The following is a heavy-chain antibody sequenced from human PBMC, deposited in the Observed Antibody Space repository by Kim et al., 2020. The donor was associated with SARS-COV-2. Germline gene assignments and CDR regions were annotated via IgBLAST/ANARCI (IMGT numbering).Heavy chain of an antibody. CDR3: ARQRDSGTWYVAHYYYYMDV. J-gene: IGHJ6*03. Sequence: PETLSLTCTVSGGSIRDSSYYWGWFRQPPGKGLEWIGTVYYSGNTYYSPSLRSRVTILVDTSKNQFSLRLGSVTAADTALYFCARQRDSGTWYVAHYYYYMDVWGKGTAVTVSS. CDR2: VYYSGNT. V-gene: IGHV4-39*01. CDR1: GGSIRDSSYY. D-gene: IGHD6-13*01.